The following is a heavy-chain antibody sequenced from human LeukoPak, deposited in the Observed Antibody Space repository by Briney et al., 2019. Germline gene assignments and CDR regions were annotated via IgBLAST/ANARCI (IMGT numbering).Heavy chain of an antibody. CDR2: IYHRGST. J-gene: IGHJ4*02. Sequence: PSETLSLTCTVSGYSISSGYYWGWIRQPPGKGLEWIGSIYHRGSTYYNPSLKSRVTISVDTSKNQFSLKLSSVTAADTAVYYCARDLNSSGWVDYWGQGTLVTVSS. V-gene: IGHV4-38-2*02. CDR3: ARDLNSSGWVDY. D-gene: IGHD6-19*01. CDR1: GYSISSGYY.